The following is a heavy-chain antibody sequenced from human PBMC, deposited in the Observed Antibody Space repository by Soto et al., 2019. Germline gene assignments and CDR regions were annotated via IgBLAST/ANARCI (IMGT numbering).Heavy chain of an antibody. CDR1: GYTFTDYD. J-gene: IGHJ5*02. V-gene: IGHV1-8*01. D-gene: IGHD2-15*01. CDR2: MNPNSGET. CDR3: ARVAVAAQPRWYHWFDP. Sequence: QEQLVQSGAEVKKPGASVKVSCKTSGYTFTDYDINWVRQATGQGLEWIGWMNPNSGETGYAQKFQGRVTMNRSASLSTADLELSSLRSEDTAVYYCARVAVAAQPRWYHWFDPWGQGTLVTVSS.